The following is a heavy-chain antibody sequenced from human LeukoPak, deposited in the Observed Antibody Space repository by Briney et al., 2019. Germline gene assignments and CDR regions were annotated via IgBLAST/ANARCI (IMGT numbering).Heavy chain of an antibody. CDR3: ARVPLTIFGRGEDSGSAFDI. J-gene: IGHJ3*02. D-gene: IGHD3-3*01. CDR2: IYHSGST. V-gene: IGHV4-30-2*01. CDR1: GGSISSGGYY. Sequence: SETLSVTCTVSGGSISSGGYYWSWIRQPPGKGLEWIGYIYHSGSTYYNPSLKSRVTISVDRSKNQFSLKLSSVTAADTAVYYCARVPLTIFGRGEDSGSAFDIWGQGTMVTVSS.